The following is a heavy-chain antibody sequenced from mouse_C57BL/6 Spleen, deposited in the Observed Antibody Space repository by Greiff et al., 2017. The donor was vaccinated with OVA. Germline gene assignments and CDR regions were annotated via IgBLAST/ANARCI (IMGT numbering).Heavy chain of an antibody. V-gene: IGHV14-2*01. Sequence: VQLQQSGAELVKPGASVKLSCTASGFNIKDYYMHWVKQRTEQGLAWIGRIDPEDGETKYAPKFQGKATITADTSSNTAYQQLSSLTSEDTAVDYCARYDDGYQSAYAMDYWGQGTSVTVSS. CDR3: ARYDDGYQSAYAMDY. D-gene: IGHD2-3*01. CDR2: IDPEDGET. J-gene: IGHJ4*01. CDR1: GFNIKDYY.